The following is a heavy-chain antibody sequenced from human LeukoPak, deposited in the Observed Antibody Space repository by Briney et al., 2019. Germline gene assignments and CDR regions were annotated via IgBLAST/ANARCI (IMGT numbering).Heavy chain of an antibody. CDR1: GGTFSSYA. V-gene: IGHV1-69*13. J-gene: IGHJ4*02. CDR2: IIPTFGTA. Sequence: SVKVSCKASGGTFSSYAISWVRQAPGQGLEWMGGIIPTFGTANYAQKFQGRVTITADESTSTAYMELSSLRSEDTAVYYCARGRTTVTALYDYWGQGTLVTVSS. D-gene: IGHD4-17*01. CDR3: ARGRTTVTALYDY.